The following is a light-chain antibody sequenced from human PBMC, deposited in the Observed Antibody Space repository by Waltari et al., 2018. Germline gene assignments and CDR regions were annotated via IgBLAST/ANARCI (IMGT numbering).Light chain of an antibody. CDR3: AAGDDSRYVAL. V-gene: IGLV1-47*01. J-gene: IGLJ3*02. Sequence: QSVLTQPPSASGTPGQSVTISCSGGSTNIGTNYVYWYQQLPGGAPKLLISKTNRRPAGVPCRFSGAKGGTSASRAIRGLRSEEEADYYCAAGDDSRYVALFGGGTKLTVL. CDR2: KTN. CDR1: STNIGTNY.